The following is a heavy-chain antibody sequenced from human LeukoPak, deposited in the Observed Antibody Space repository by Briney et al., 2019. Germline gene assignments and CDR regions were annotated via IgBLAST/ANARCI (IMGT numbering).Heavy chain of an antibody. CDR1: GYTFTSYG. V-gene: IGHV1-18*01. Sequence: GASVKVSFKASGYTFTSYGISWVRQAPGQGREWMGWISAYNGNTNYAQKLQGRVTMTTDTSTSTAYMELRSLRSDDTAVYYCARDHSGYSSSPRFDPWGQGTLVTVSS. D-gene: IGHD6-13*01. CDR2: ISAYNGNT. J-gene: IGHJ5*02. CDR3: ARDHSGYSSSPRFDP.